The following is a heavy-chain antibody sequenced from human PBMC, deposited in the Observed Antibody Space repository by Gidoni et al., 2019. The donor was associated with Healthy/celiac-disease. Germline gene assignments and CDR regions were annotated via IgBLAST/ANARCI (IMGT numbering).Heavy chain of an antibody. V-gene: IGHV1-69*01. D-gene: IGHD5-12*01. CDR1: EGTFSSYA. CDR3: ARDLFTEMASHYFDY. CDR2: IIPIFGTA. J-gene: IGHJ4*02. Sequence: QVQLVQSGAEVKKPGSSVKVSCKASEGTFSSYAISWVRQAPGQGLEWMGGIIPIFGTANYAQKFQGRVTITADESTSTAYMELSSLRSEDTAVYYCARDLFTEMASHYFDYWGQGTLVTVSS.